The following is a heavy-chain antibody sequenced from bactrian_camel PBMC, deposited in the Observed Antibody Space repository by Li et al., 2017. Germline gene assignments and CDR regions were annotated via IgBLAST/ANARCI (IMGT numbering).Heavy chain of an antibody. Sequence: HVQLVESGGGSVQAGGSLRLSCAASGRTYSKWCMGWFRQVPGKEREGLATIDSSGITAYADSVKGRFTISKDNVKNTVYLQMSSLKSEDTALYFCATGEGFDCSGAYCSLHYWGQGTQVTVS. J-gene: IGHJ4*01. CDR1: GRTYSKWC. V-gene: IGHV3S53*01. CDR2: IDSSGIT. D-gene: IGHD3*01. CDR3: ATGEGFDCSGAYCSLHY.